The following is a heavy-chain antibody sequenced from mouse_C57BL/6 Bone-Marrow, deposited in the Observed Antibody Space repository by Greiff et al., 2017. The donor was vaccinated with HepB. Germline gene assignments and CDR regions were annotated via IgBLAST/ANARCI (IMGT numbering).Heavy chain of an antibody. CDR1: GYTFTDYN. CDR3: ARWGNWERAYAMDY. V-gene: IGHV1-18*01. Sequence: DVKLQQSGPELVKPGASVKIPCKASGYTFTDYNMDWVKQSHGKSLEWIGDINPNNGGTIYNQKFKGKATLTVDKSSSTAYMELRSLTSEDTAVYYCARWGNWERAYAMDYWGQGTSVTVSS. D-gene: IGHD4-1*01. J-gene: IGHJ4*01. CDR2: INPNNGGT.